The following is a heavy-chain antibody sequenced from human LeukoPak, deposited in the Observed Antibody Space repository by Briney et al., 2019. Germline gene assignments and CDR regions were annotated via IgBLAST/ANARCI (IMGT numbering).Heavy chain of an antibody. CDR2: FDPEDGET. V-gene: IGHV1-24*01. Sequence: ASVKVSCKVSGYTLTELSMHWVRQAPGKGLEWMGGFDPEDGETIYAQKFQGRVTMTEDTSTDTDYMELSSLRSEDTAVYYCATMSGSYSYFDYWGQGTLVTVSS. CDR3: ATMSGSYSYFDY. D-gene: IGHD1-26*01. J-gene: IGHJ4*02. CDR1: GYTLTELS.